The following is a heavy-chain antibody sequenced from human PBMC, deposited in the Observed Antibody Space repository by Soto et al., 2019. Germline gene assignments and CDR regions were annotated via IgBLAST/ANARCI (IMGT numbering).Heavy chain of an antibody. V-gene: IGHV1-69*13. Sequence: ASVKVSCKASGGTFSSYAISWVRQAPGQGLEWMGGIIPIFGTANYAQKFQGRVTITADESTSTAYMELSSLRSDDTAVNYCARDKFSRGFGTAEAGMEQFDYWVQGTMVTVSS. CDR3: ARDKFSRGFGTAEAGMEQFDY. J-gene: IGHJ4*02. CDR1: GGTFSSYA. D-gene: IGHD6-13*01. CDR2: IIPIFGTA.